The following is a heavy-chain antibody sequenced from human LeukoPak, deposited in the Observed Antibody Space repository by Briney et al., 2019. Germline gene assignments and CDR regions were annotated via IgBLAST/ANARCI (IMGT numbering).Heavy chain of an antibody. J-gene: IGHJ5*02. CDR2: ISWNSGSI. V-gene: IGHV3-9*01. CDR1: GFTFDDYA. CDR3: ARAAYCGGDCYPILWFDP. Sequence: GRSLRLSCAASGFTFDDYAMHWVRQAPGKGLEWVSGISWNSGSIGYADSVKGRFTISRDNAKNSLYLQMNSLRAEDTALYYCARAAYCGGDCYPILWFDPWGQGTLVTVSS. D-gene: IGHD2-21*02.